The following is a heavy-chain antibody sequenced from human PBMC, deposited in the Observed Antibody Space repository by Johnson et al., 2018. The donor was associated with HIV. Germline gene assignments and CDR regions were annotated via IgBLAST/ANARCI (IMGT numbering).Heavy chain of an antibody. CDR2: INQDGTEK. CDR1: QITLNNYW. D-gene: IGHD3-10*01. CDR3: TTMSALWFGDIHVFGDGFDI. J-gene: IGHJ3*02. V-gene: IGHV3-7*03. Sequence: VQLVESGGGLVQPGGSLRLSCVGSQITLNNYWMGWVRQAPGMGLDWVGNINQDGTEKSYADSVKGRFTLSRDTAKNSLFLQMNGLKTEDTAMYYCTTMSALWFGDIHVFGDGFDIWGQGTMVTVSS.